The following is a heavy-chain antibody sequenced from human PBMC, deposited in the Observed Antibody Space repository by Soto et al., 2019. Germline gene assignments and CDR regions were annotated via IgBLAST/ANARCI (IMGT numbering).Heavy chain of an antibody. J-gene: IGHJ6*02. CDR3: ARRPCSGGSCYGMDV. D-gene: IGHD2-15*01. V-gene: IGHV3-33*01. CDR1: GFTFSSYG. Sequence: QVQLVESGGGVVQPGRSLRLSCAASGFTFSSYGMHWVRQAPGKGLEWVAVIWYDGSNKYYADSVKGRFTISRDNSTNTLYLQMNSLRAEDTAVYYCARRPCSGGSCYGMDVWGQGTTVTVSS. CDR2: IWYDGSNK.